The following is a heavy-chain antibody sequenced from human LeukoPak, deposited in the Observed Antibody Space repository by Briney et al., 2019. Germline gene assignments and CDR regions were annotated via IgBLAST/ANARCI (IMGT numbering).Heavy chain of an antibody. J-gene: IGHJ6*03. V-gene: IGHV3-23*01. CDR3: ARRSPGSSSLFFYYMDV. CDR1: GFTFSNHA. D-gene: IGHD1-26*01. Sequence: VPPGGPMRLSCAASGFTFSNHAMSWVRQAPGKGLEWVSGTSSSGSSTFFADHVKGRFTISRDNAKNSLYLQINTLQAEDTAVYYCARRSPGSSSLFFYYMDVWGKGTTVTVS. CDR2: TSSSGSST.